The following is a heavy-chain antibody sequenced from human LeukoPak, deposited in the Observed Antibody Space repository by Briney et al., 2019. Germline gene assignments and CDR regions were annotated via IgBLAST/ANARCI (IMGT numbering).Heavy chain of an antibody. V-gene: IGHV4-61*02. J-gene: IGHJ6*03. CDR2: IYTSGST. D-gene: IGHD4-17*01. Sequence: PSETLSLTCTVSGGSISSGSYYWSWIRQPAGTGLEWIGRIYTSGSTNYNPSLKSRVTISVDTSKNQFSLKLSSVTAADTAVYYCARDDYGDYVSDYYYYYMDVWGKGTTVTVSS. CDR1: GGSISSGSYY. CDR3: ARDDYGDYVSDYYYYYMDV.